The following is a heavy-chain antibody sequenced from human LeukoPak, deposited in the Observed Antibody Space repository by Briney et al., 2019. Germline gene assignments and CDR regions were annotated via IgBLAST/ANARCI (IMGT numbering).Heavy chain of an antibody. D-gene: IGHD3-9*01. J-gene: IGHJ4*02. CDR2: IDSDGSST. Sequence: GGSLRLSCAASGFTFSNYWMHWVRQAPGKGLMWVSRIDSDGSSTSYADSVKGRFAISRNNAKNTLYLQMNSLRAEDTAVYYCARTMTGAFFDYWGQGALVTVSS. V-gene: IGHV3-74*01. CDR3: ARTMTGAFFDY. CDR1: GFTFSNYW.